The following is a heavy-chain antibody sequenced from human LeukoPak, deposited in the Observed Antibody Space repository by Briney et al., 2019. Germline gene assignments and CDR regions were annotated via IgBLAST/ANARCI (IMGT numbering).Heavy chain of an antibody. CDR1: GGTFSSYA. Sequence: SVKASCKASGGTFSSYAISWVRQAPGQGLEWMGRIIPILGIANYAQKFQGRVTITADKSTSTAYMELSSLRSEDTAVYYCARESAGYYYDSSGYYPFDYWGQGTLVTVSS. D-gene: IGHD3-22*01. CDR2: IIPILGIA. J-gene: IGHJ4*02. V-gene: IGHV1-69*04. CDR3: ARESAGYYYDSSGYYPFDY.